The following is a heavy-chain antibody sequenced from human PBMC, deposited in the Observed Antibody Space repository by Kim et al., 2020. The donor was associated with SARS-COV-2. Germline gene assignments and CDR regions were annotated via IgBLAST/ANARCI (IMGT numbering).Heavy chain of an antibody. J-gene: IGHJ4*02. D-gene: IGHD6-13*01. CDR3: AREGPGGSRCLAY. V-gene: IGHV4-61*01. CDR1: GGSVSSGCYC. Sequence: SETLSLTCTVSGGSVSSGCYCWSWLRQPKGKGLEWIGYFNYSGNTNSNPSLKGPVTISVAKDNNQFALTLSSVTAAATAVYSCAREGPGGSRCLAYWGQGTLVTVSS. CDR2: FNYSGNT.